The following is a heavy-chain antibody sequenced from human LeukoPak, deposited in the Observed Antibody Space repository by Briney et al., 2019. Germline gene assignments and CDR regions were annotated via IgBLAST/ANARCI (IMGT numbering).Heavy chain of an antibody. J-gene: IGHJ4*02. V-gene: IGHV3-7*05. CDR1: GFTFSSYW. CDR2: INQDGSEK. CDR3: ARDGNDGFDY. D-gene: IGHD1-14*01. Sequence: PGGSLRPSCAASGFTFSSYWMSWVRQAPGKGLEWVANINQDGSEKYYVDSVKGRFTISRDNAKNSLYLQMNSLRAEDTAVYHCARDGNDGFDYWGQGMLVTVSS.